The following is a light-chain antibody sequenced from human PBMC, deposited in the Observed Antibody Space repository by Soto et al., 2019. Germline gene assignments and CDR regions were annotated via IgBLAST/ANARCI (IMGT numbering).Light chain of an antibody. J-gene: IGLJ3*02. Sequence: QSVLTQPPSASATPGQRVTMSCSGSNIGSRSVYWYQHLPGTAPQLLIYSTDLRPSGVPDRFSGSKSGTSASLAISGLQSEDEANYYCATWDDILNGWVFGGGTKLTVL. CDR3: ATWDDILNGWV. V-gene: IGLV1-44*01. CDR1: SNIGSRS. CDR2: STD.